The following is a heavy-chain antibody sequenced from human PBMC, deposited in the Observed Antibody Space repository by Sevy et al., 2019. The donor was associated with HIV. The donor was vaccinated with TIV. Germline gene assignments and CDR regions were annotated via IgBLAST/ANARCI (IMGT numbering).Heavy chain of an antibody. J-gene: IGHJ5*02. D-gene: IGHD6-6*01. CDR2: IYYSGST. CDR3: ARDYGSSAGNWFDP. V-gene: IGHV4-30-4*01. Sequence: SETLSLTCTVSGGSISSGDYYWSWIRQPPGKGLEWIGYIYYSGSTYYNPSLKSRVTISVDTSKTQFSLKQSSVTAADTAVYYCARDYGSSAGNWFDPWGQGTLVTVSS. CDR1: GGSISSGDYY.